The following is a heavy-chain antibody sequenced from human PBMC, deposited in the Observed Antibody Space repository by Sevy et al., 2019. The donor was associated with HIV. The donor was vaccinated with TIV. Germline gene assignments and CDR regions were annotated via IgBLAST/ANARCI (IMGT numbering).Heavy chain of an antibody. Sequence: GGSRRLSWAASGFSFRFYWITGARQAPGKGRDWVATRKQDGSEEDNVAPVKGRFTISRDNAKNSLFLQMNSLSAEDTAVYYCVREGLGGYSYSLDYWGHGTLVNVSS. D-gene: IGHD5-18*01. V-gene: IGHV3-7*01. J-gene: IGHJ4*01. CDR3: VREGLGGYSYSLDY. CDR2: RKQDGSEE. CDR1: GFSFRFYW.